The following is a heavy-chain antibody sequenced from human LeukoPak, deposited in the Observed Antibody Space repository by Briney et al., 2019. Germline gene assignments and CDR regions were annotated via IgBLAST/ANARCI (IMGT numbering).Heavy chain of an antibody. Sequence: GGSLRLSCAASGFTFSSYSMNWVRQAPGKGLEWVSYISSSSTIYYADSVKGRFTISRDNAKNSLYLQMNSLRAEDTAVYYCAFLIREPQHWGQGTLVTVSS. CDR2: ISSSSTI. D-gene: IGHD1-26*01. CDR3: AFLIREPQH. CDR1: GFTFSSYS. J-gene: IGHJ1*01. V-gene: IGHV3-48*01.